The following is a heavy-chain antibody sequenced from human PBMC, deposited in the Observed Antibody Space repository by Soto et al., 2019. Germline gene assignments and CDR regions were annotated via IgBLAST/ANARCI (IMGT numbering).Heavy chain of an antibody. Sequence: QGQLVQSGAEMKKPGSSVKVSCQSSGGTFNTYAMHWVRQAPGQGPEWMGDISPMFGAANYAPKFQGSVTITADESTGTSYMQLSSLTSEDTALYFCAREVQVHTPAFVYWGQGTLVTVSS. D-gene: IGHD3-10*01. CDR2: ISPMFGAA. CDR1: GGTFNTYA. J-gene: IGHJ4*02. V-gene: IGHV1-69*19. CDR3: AREVQVHTPAFVY.